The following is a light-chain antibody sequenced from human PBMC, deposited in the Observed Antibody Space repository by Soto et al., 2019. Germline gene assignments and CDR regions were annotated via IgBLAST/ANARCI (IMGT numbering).Light chain of an antibody. Sequence: QPVLTQPASVSGSPGQSITISCTGTSSDVGGYNYVSWYQQHPGKAPKLMIYDVSNRPSGVSNRFSGSKSGNTASLTISGLQAEDEADYYCSPYTSSSTLAIAGGTKLTVL. V-gene: IGLV2-14*01. CDR2: DVS. J-gene: IGLJ2*01. CDR3: SPYTSSSTLA. CDR1: SSDVGGYNY.